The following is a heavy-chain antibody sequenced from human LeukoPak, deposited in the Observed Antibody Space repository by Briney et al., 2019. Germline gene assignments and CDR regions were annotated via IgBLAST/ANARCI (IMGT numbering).Heavy chain of an antibody. CDR2: MDPKSGNT. D-gene: IGHD3-10*01. CDR1: GYTFINYD. Sequence: ASVKVSCKASGYTFINYDINWVRQATGQGLEWMGWMDPKSGNTGYAQKFQGRVTMTRDTSISTAYMELSSLRSEDTAVYFCGRVQSGSLLRYGMDVWGQGTTVTVSS. CDR3: GRVQSGSLLRYGMDV. V-gene: IGHV1-8*01. J-gene: IGHJ6*02.